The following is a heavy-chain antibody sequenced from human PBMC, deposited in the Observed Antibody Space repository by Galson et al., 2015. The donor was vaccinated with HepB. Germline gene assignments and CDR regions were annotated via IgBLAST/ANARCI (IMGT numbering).Heavy chain of an antibody. CDR1: GDSISSYY. Sequence: TLSLTCTVSGDSISSYYWSWIRQPPGKGLEWIAWIHDTGNTNYNPALKSRVTISIDTSNNQFSLKLTSATAADTAVYYCARGGASSKYFDYWGQGRLVTVSS. CDR2: IHDTGNT. V-gene: IGHV4-59*01. CDR3: ARGGASSKYFDY. D-gene: IGHD6-13*01. J-gene: IGHJ4*02.